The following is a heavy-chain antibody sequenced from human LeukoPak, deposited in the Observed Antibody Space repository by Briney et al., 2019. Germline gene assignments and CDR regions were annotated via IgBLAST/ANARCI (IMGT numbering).Heavy chain of an antibody. V-gene: IGHV4-4*07. CDR1: GGSISSYY. Sequence: PSETLTLTCTVSGGSISSYYWSWIRQPAGKGLEWIGRIYTSGSTNYNPSLKSRVTMSVDTSKNQFPLKLSSVTAADTAVYYCARDSPAYYYGSGVTNWFDPWGQGTLVTVSS. CDR3: ARDSPAYYYGSGVTNWFDP. J-gene: IGHJ5*02. CDR2: IYTSGST. D-gene: IGHD3-10*01.